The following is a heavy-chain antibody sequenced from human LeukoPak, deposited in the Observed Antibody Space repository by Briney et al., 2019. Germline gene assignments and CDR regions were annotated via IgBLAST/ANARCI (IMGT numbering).Heavy chain of an antibody. CDR1: GGSVSSGSYY. CDR2: IYYSGST. Sequence: SETLSLTCSVSGGSVSSGSYYWSWIPQPPGKVLVWIGYIYYSGSTNYNPSLKSRVTISVDTSKNQFSLKLSSVTAADTAVYYCARYEVVDAFDIWGQGTMVTVSS. D-gene: IGHD3-22*01. V-gene: IGHV4-61*01. CDR3: ARYEVVDAFDI. J-gene: IGHJ3*02.